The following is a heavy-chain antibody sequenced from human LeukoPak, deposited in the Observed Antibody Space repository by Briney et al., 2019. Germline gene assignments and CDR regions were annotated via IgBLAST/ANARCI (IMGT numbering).Heavy chain of an antibody. CDR3: ARGRFLDAFDI. Sequence: SETLSLTRTVSGGSISSYYWSWIRQPPGEGLEWIGYIYYSGSTKYKPSLKSRVTISVDTSKNQFSLKLSSVTAADTAVYYCARGRFLDAFDIWGQGTMVTVSS. J-gene: IGHJ3*02. CDR2: IYYSGST. V-gene: IGHV4-59*01. D-gene: IGHD3-3*01. CDR1: GGSISSYY.